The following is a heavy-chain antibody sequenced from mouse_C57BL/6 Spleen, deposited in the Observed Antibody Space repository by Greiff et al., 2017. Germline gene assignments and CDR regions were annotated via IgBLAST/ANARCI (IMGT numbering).Heavy chain of an antibody. CDR1: GYSITSGYY. D-gene: IGHD3-1*01. V-gene: IGHV3-6*01. CDR2: ISYDGSN. CDR3: ARGGLAMDY. Sequence: DVQLQESGPGLVKPSQSLSLTCSVTGYSITSGYYWNWIRQFPGNKLEWMGYISYDGSNNYNPSLKNRISITRDTSKNQFFLKLNSVTTEDTATYYCARGGLAMDYWGQGTSVTVSS. J-gene: IGHJ4*01.